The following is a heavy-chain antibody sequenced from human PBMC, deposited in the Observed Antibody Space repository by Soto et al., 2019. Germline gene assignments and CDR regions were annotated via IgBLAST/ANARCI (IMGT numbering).Heavy chain of an antibody. CDR1: GYSFTSYG. D-gene: IGHD5-18*01. Sequence: GASVKVSCKASGYSFTSYGIGWVRQVPGQGPEWMGWISPYNGRTNYAQSVKGRVVMTTDISTNTVYLELRSLRTDDSAIYYCRSCRTDSYAMDVWG. J-gene: IGHJ6*02. V-gene: IGHV1-18*01. CDR3: RSCRTDSYAMDV. CDR2: ISPYNGRT.